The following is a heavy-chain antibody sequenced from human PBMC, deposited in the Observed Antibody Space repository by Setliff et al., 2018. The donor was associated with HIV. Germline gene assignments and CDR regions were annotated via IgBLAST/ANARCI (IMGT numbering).Heavy chain of an antibody. Sequence: ASVKVSCKASGYTLTTYGISWVRQAPGQGPEWMGWTNTETGKPMYAQGFRGRLVFSLDTPVNTAYLQINSLKAEDTAMYYCARVGSYWSTFDYWGQGALVTV. CDR3: ARVGSYWSTFDY. CDR2: TNTETGKP. D-gene: IGHD2-8*02. J-gene: IGHJ4*02. V-gene: IGHV7-4-1*02. CDR1: GYTLTTYG.